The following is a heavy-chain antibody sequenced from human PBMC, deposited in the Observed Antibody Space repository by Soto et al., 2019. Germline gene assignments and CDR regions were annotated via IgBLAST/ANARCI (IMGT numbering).Heavy chain of an antibody. CDR2: ISAYNGNT. CDR1: GYTFTSYG. V-gene: IGHV1-18*01. D-gene: IGHD4-17*01. CDR3: ARGEADSDYGDYYYYYYMDV. J-gene: IGHJ6*03. Sequence: ASVKVSCKASGYTFTSYGISWVRQAPGQGLEWMGWISAYNGNTNYAQKLQGRVTMTTDTSTSTAYMELRSLRSDDTAVYYCARGEADSDYGDYYYYYYMDVWGKGTTVTVSS.